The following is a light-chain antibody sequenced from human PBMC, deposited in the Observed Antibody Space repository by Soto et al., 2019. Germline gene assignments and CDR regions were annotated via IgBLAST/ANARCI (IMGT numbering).Light chain of an antibody. Sequence: DIQLTQSPSFLSASVVDRVTIACRASQGISSYLAWYQQQPGKAPKLLIYAASTLQRGVPSRFSGSGSGTEFTLTISSLQPEEFATYYCQQLNSYPTFGGGTKVDIK. CDR2: AAS. CDR1: QGISSY. J-gene: IGKJ4*01. V-gene: IGKV1-9*01. CDR3: QQLNSYPT.